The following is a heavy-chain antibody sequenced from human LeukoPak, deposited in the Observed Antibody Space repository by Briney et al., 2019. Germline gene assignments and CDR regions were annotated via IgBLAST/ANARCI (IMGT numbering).Heavy chain of an antibody. CDR3: VQSIHHSIGY. D-gene: IGHD6-19*01. J-gene: IGHJ4*02. Sequence: AGGSLRLSCAASGFTFSTYWMSWVRQAPGKGLEWAATMKEDGSEDYYVDFAKGRFTISRDNAKNSLYLQMNSLRAEDTAVYYCVQSIHHSIGYWGQGTLVTVSS. CDR2: MKEDGSED. CDR1: GFTFSTYW. V-gene: IGHV3-7*01.